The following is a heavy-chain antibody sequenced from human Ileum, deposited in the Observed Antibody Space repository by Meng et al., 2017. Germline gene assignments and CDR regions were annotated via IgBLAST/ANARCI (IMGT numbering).Heavy chain of an antibody. D-gene: IGHD3-10*01. V-gene: IGHV3-23*01. CDR2: IGGTSGNT. J-gene: IGHJ3*02. CDR3: AKPFSFGRDQPFGI. Sequence: GESLKISCAASGFTFNNYAMTWVRQAPGKGLEWVSTIGGTSGNTKYADSVKGRFTISTDNSKTTLYLQMSTLRVEDTAVYYCAKPFSFGRDQPFGIWGQGTMVTVSS. CDR1: GFTFNNYA.